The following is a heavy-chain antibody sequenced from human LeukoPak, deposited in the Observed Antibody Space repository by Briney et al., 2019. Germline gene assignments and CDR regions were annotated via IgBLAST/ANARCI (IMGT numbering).Heavy chain of an antibody. CDR3: ARDTAVTGTPAEYFQH. J-gene: IGHJ1*01. CDR2: IKQDGSET. D-gene: IGHD6-19*01. CDR1: GFTFSSYW. Sequence: GGSLRLSCAASGFTFSSYWMIWGRQAPGKGLEWVANIKQDGSETYYVDSVAGRFTISRDNAKNSLYLQMNSLRAEDTAVYYCARDTAVTGTPAEYFQHWGQGTLVTVSS. V-gene: IGHV3-7*04.